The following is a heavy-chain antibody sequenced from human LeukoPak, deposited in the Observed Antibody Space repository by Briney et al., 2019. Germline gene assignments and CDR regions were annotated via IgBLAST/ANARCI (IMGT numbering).Heavy chain of an antibody. D-gene: IGHD2-2*01. Sequence: SETLSLTCTVSGGSISSSSYYWGWIRQPPGKGLEWIGYIYYSGSTNYNPSLKSRVTISVDTSKNQFSLKLSSVTAADTAVYYYASHTWVVPADAFDIWGQGTMVTVSS. CDR1: GGSISSSSYY. J-gene: IGHJ3*02. CDR2: IYYSGST. CDR3: ASHTWVVPADAFDI. V-gene: IGHV4-61*05.